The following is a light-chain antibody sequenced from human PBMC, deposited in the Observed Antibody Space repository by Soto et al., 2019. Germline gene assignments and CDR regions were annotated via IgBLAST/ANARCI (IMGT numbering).Light chain of an antibody. CDR2: KAS. J-gene: IGKJ1*01. CDR1: QSISTW. Sequence: DIQMTQPPSTLSASVGDRVTITCRASQSISTWLAWYQQKPQKAPNLLISKASTLESGIPSRFSGSGSGTEFPLTISSLQPDDFATYYCQQYSGYPGTFGQGTKV. CDR3: QQYSGYPGT. V-gene: IGKV1-5*03.